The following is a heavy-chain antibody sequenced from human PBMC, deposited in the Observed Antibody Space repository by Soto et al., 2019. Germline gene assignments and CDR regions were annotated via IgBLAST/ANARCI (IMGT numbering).Heavy chain of an antibody. CDR2: INAHSGGT. CDR1: GFSFTGYY. CDR3: AKDLTRQLAYWLDP. Sequence: ASVKVSCKASGFSFTGYYIHWLRQAPGQGLEWMGWINAHSGGTDYAQKFQGRVTSTRDTSIATAYLTLTSLTSDDTALYYCAKDLTRQLAYWLDPWGQGTQVTVSS. V-gene: IGHV1-2*02. D-gene: IGHD6-6*01. J-gene: IGHJ5*02.